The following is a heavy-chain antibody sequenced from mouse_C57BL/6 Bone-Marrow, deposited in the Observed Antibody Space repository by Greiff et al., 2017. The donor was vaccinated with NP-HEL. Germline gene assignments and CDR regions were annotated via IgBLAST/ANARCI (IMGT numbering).Heavy chain of an antibody. CDR1: GFTFTDYY. J-gene: IGHJ2*01. D-gene: IGHD1-2*01. V-gene: IGHV7-3*01. Sequence: EVKLVESGGGLVQPGGSLSLSCAASGFTFTDYYMSWVRQPPGKALEWLGFIRNKANGYTTEYSASVKGRFTISSDNSQSILYLQMHALRSMASATCYCARWPPSLLLFDYWGQGTTLTVSS. CDR3: ARWPPSLLLFDY. CDR2: IRNKANGYTT.